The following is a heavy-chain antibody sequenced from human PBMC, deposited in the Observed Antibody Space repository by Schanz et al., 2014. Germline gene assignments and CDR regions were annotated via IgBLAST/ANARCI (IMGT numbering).Heavy chain of an antibody. Sequence: QVQLVQSGAEVRKPGASVGVSCKASGYSFAAFFIHWVRQTPGQGLEWMGCINPYSGATYYAQKLQGRVTLTSDASLTTVYMEVHSLTSDDTAVFFCARDQTGTTNWFDPWGQGTLVTVSS. J-gene: IGHJ5*02. CDR2: INPYSGAT. D-gene: IGHD1-7*01. CDR3: ARDQTGTTNWFDP. V-gene: IGHV1-2*02. CDR1: GYSFAAFF.